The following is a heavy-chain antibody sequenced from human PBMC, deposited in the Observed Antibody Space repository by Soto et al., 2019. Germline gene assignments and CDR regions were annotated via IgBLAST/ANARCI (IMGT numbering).Heavy chain of an antibody. CDR1: GGTFSSYA. J-gene: IGHJ3*02. D-gene: IGHD1-26*01. CDR2: IYPGDSDA. CDR3: ARQIVIVGSTYDAFDI. Sequence: GASVTVSCKDSGGTFSSYAISWVRQAPGQGLEWMGGIIYPGDSDARYSPSFQGQVTISADKSINTAYLQWSSLKASDTAIYYCARQIVIVGSTYDAFDIWGQGTMVTVSS. V-gene: IGHV5-51*01.